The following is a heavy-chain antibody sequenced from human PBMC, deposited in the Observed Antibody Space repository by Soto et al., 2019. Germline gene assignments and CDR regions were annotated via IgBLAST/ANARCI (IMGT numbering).Heavy chain of an antibody. J-gene: IGHJ4*02. Sequence: EVQLVESGGGLVNPGGSLRLSCAASGFTFSTYTINWVRQAPGKGLEWVSFISSGGDYIFYADSVKGRFTISRDDANNSVFLQMRSLRDEEAAVYYCTRERVVPIFRRGQRGRFDYWSQGTLVSVSS. CDR2: ISSGGDYI. CDR3: TRERVVPIFRRGQRGRFDY. D-gene: IGHD3-3*02. V-gene: IGHV3-21*02. CDR1: GFTFSTYT.